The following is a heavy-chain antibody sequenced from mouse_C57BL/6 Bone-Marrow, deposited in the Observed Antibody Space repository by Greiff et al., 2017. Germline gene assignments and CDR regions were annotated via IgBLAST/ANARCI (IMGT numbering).Heavy chain of an antibody. J-gene: IGHJ3*01. D-gene: IGHD3-2*02. V-gene: IGHV1-82*01. CDR2: SYPGDGDT. Sequence: QVQLQQSGPELVKPGASVKISCKASGYAFSSSWMNWVKQRPGKGLEWIGRSYPGDGDTNYNGKFKGKATLTADKSSSTAYMQLSSLTSEDSAVYFCARGETAQATFFAYWGQGTLVTVSA. CDR3: ARGETAQATFFAY. CDR1: GYAFSSSW.